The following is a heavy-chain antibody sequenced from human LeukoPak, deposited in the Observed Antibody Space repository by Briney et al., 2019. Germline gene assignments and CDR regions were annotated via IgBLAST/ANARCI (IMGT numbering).Heavy chain of an antibody. J-gene: IGHJ4*02. CDR2: ISAYNGNT. CDR1: GYTFTGYG. Sequence: VASVKVSCKASGYTFTGYGISWVRQAPGQGLEWMGWISAYNGNTNYAQKLQGRVTMTTDTSTSTAYMELRSLRSDDTAVYYCARVGVPRHYYDFWSGYYHNDFDYWGQGTLVTVSS. D-gene: IGHD3-3*01. CDR3: ARVGVPRHYYDFWSGYYHNDFDY. V-gene: IGHV1-18*01.